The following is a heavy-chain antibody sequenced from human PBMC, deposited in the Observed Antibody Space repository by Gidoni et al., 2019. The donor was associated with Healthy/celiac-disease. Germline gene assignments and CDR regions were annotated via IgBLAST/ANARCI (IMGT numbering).Heavy chain of an antibody. V-gene: IGHV3-30-3*01. CDR3: ARTMVRGVRGYDY. D-gene: IGHD3-10*01. CDR1: GFTFSSYA. CDR2: ISYDGSNK. Sequence: QVQLVESGGGVVQPGRSLRLSCAASGFTFSSYAMHWVRQAPGKGLEWVAVISYDGSNKYYADSVKGRFTISRDNSKNTLYLQMNSLRAEDTAVYYCARTMVRGVRGYDYWGQGTLVTVSS. J-gene: IGHJ4*02.